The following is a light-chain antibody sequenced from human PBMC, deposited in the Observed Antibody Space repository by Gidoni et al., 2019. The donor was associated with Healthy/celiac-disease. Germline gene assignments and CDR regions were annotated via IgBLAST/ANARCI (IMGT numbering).Light chain of an antibody. Sequence: VLTQSPGTLSLSPGERATLSCRASQTVRSSYLAWYQQKPGQAPRLLIYGASSRATGIPDRFSGSGSGTDFTLTISRLEPEDFAVYYCQQYGSSPLCTFGPGTKVDIK. CDR2: GAS. CDR1: QTVRSSY. V-gene: IGKV3-20*01. J-gene: IGKJ3*01. CDR3: QQYGSSPLCT.